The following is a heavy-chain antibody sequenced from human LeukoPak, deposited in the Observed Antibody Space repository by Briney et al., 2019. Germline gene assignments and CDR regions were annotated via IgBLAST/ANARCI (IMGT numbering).Heavy chain of an antibody. CDR3: WDFRGGY. CDR1: GFTFDTYA. Sequence: GGSLRLSCAVSGFTFDTYAMSWVRQAPGKGLEWVSSISANGANTYYADPVKGRFTISRDNSKSTLHLQLNSLGAEDTAVYYCWDFRGGYWGQGTLVTVSS. D-gene: IGHD4-23*01. CDR2: ISANGANT. V-gene: IGHV3-23*01. J-gene: IGHJ4*02.